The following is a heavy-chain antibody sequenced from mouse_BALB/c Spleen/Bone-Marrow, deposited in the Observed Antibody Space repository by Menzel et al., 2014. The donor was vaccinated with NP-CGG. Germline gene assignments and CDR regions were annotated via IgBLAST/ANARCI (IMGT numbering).Heavy chain of an antibody. CDR3: AREGLLLYRGFAY. V-gene: IGHV2-9*02. CDR1: GFSLTSYG. CDR2: IWAGGST. J-gene: IGHJ3*01. Sequence: VQLQQSGPGLVAPSQSLSITCTVSGFSLTSYGLHWVRQPPGKGLEWLGVIWAGGSTNYNSALMSRLSISKDNSKSQVFLKMNSLQTDDTAMYYCAREGLLLYRGFAYWGQGTLVTVSA. D-gene: IGHD2-10*01.